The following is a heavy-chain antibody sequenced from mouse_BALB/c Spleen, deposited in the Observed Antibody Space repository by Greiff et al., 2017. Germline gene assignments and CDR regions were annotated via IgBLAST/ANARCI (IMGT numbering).Heavy chain of an antibody. D-gene: IGHD1-1*01. CDR1: GFSLTSYG. CDR2: IWAGGST. Sequence: VKLMESGPGLVAPSQSLSITCTVSGFSLTSYGVHWVRQPPGKGLEWLGVIWAGGSTNYNSALMSRLSISKDNSKSQVFLKMNSLQTDDTAMYYCARDRYYYGSYWYFDVWGAGTTVTVSS. J-gene: IGHJ1*01. CDR3: ARDRYYYGSYWYFDV. V-gene: IGHV2-9*02.